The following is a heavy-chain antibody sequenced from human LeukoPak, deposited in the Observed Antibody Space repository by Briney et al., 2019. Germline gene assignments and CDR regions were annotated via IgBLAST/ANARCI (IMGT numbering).Heavy chain of an antibody. CDR2: IKQDGSEK. D-gene: IGHD3-3*01. CDR1: GFTFSSYW. CDR3: AREMGDFWSPSFDY. V-gene: IGHV3-7*01. Sequence: GGSLRLSCAASGFTFSSYWMSWVRQAPGKGLEWVANIKQDGSEKYYVDSVKGRFTISRDNAKNSLYLQMNSLRAEDTVVYYCAREMGDFWSPSFDYWGQGTLVTVSS. J-gene: IGHJ4*02.